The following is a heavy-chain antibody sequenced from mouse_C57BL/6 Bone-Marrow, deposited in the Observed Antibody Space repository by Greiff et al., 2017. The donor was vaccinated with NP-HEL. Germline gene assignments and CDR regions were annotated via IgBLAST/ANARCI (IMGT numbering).Heavy chain of an antibody. CDR2: IYPRSGNT. D-gene: IGHD1-1*01. V-gene: IGHV1-81*01. CDR3: ARGYYGSRVWFAY. J-gene: IGHJ3*01. CDR1: GYTFTSYG. Sequence: QVQLQQSGAELARPGASVKLSCKASGYTFTSYGIRWVKQRTGQGLEWIGEIYPRSGNTYYNEQFKGKATLTADKSSSTAYMELRSLTSEDSAVYFCARGYYGSRVWFAYWGQGTRVTVSA.